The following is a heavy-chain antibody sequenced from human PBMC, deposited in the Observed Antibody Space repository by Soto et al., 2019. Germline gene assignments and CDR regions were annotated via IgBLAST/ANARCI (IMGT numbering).Heavy chain of an antibody. D-gene: IGHD3-10*01. Sequence: QVQLVQSGAEEKKPGASVKVSCKASGYTFTSYAMHWVRQAPGQRLEWMGWINVGNGNIKYSEKFLGRTTITTYTSASTSSLVLSSLRSADTPVYYFPRGGPPIDYWGQGTLVTVSS. J-gene: IGHJ4*02. CDR3: PRGGPPIDY. V-gene: IGHV1-3*05. CDR1: GYTFTSYA. CDR2: INVGNGNI.